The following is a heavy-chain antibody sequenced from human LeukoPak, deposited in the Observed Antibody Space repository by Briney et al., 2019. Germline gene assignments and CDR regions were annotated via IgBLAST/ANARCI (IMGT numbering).Heavy chain of an antibody. Sequence: GGSLRLSCAASGFTFSSYWMSWVRQAPGKGLEWVANIKQDGSEKYYVDSVKGRFTISRDNAKNSLYLQMNSLRAEDTAVYYCARVRSNYYDSSGYYYRPYDWFHPWGQGTLVTVSS. CDR1: GFTFSSYW. CDR2: IKQDGSEK. D-gene: IGHD3-22*01. V-gene: IGHV3-7*01. J-gene: IGHJ5*02. CDR3: ARVRSNYYDSSGYYYRPYDWFHP.